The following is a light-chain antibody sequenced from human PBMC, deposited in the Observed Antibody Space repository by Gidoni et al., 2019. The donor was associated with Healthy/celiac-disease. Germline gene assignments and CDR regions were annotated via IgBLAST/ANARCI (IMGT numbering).Light chain of an antibody. CDR1: QSDSSN. V-gene: IGKV3-15*01. Sequence: EIVMTQSPATLSVSPGERATLSCRASQSDSSNLAWYQQKPGQAPRLLIYGASTRATGIPARFSGSGSGTEFTLTISSLQSEDFAVYYCQQYNNWTRTFGQGTKVEIK. J-gene: IGKJ1*01. CDR2: GAS. CDR3: QQYNNWTRT.